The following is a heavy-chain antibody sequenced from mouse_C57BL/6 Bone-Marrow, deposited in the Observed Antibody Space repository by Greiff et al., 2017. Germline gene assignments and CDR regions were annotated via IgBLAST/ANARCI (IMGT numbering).Heavy chain of an antibody. CDR3: ARGDYDGYCGY. Sequence: VQLKESGPELVKPGASVKISCKASGYSFTGYYMNWVKQSPEKSLEWIGEINPSTGGTTYNQKFKAKATLTVDKSSSTAYMQLKSLTSEDSAVYYCARGDYDGYCGYWGQGTTLTVSS. V-gene: IGHV1-42*01. CDR2: INPSTGGT. CDR1: GYSFTGYY. J-gene: IGHJ2*01. D-gene: IGHD2-4*01.